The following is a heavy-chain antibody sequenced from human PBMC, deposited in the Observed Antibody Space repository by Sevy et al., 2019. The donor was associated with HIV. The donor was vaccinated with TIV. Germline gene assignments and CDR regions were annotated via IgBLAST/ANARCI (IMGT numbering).Heavy chain of an antibody. D-gene: IGHD2-2*01. CDR2: IKKDGSEK. CDR1: GFTFSNYW. V-gene: IGHV3-7*03. J-gene: IGHJ6*02. CDR3: ARDCSSTSCLWGLDV. Sequence: GGYPRLSCAASGFTFSNYWMSWVRQAPGKGLEWVANIKKDGSEKYYVDSVKGRFTISRDNAKNSLFLQMNSLRAEDTALYYCARDCSSTSCLWGLDVWGQGTTVTVSS.